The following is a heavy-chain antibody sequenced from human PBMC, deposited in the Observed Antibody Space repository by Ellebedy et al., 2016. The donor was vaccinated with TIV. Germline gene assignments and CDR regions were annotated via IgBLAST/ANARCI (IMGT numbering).Heavy chain of an antibody. CDR1: GFTFGDYA. J-gene: IGHJ4*02. CDR2: IRSKAYGGTT. CDR3: TKGDTAMVKVDY. Sequence: GESLKISCTASGFTFGDYAMSWFRQAPGKGLEWVGFIRSKAYGGTTVYAASVKGRFTISRDDSKSIAYLQMNSLKTEDTAVYYCTKGDTAMVKVDYWGQGTLVTVSS. V-gene: IGHV3-49*03. D-gene: IGHD5-18*01.